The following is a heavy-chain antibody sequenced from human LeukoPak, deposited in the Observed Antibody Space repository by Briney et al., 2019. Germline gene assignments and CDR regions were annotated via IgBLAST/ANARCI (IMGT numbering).Heavy chain of an antibody. CDR2: IKLDGSEK. CDR3: ARDLDY. Sequence: GGSLRLSCVASGFTFGKYWMSWVRQAPGKGLEWVANIKLDGSEKNYVDSVKGRFTISRDNTKNSLYLQMNSLRAEDTAVYYCARDLDYWGQGTLVTVSS. CDR1: GFTFGKYW. V-gene: IGHV3-7*01. J-gene: IGHJ4*02.